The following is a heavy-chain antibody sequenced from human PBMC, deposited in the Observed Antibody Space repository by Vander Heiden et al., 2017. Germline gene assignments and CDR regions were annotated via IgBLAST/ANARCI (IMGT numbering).Heavy chain of an antibody. J-gene: IGHJ6*02. CDR2: IWYDGSNK. CDR1: GVTFSSYG. V-gene: IGHV3-33*01. Sequence: QVQLVESGGGVVQPGRSLRLSCAASGVTFSSYGMHWVRQAPGKGLEWVAVIWYDGSNKYYADSVKGRFTISRDNSKNTLYLQMNSLRAEDTAVYYCARATVVPAAIGSLDVWGQGTTVTVSS. CDR3: ARATVVPAAIGSLDV. D-gene: IGHD2-2*02.